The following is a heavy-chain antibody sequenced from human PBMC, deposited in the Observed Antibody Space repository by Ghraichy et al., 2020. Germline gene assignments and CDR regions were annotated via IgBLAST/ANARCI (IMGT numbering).Heavy chain of an antibody. CDR2: INHSGST. CDR3: ARYRGFGELSTLGYYYYGMDV. D-gene: IGHD3-10*01. CDR1: GGSFSDYY. V-gene: IGHV4-34*01. Sequence: SQTLSLTCAVYGGSFSDYYWSWIRQPPGKGLEWIGEINHSGSTNYNPSLKSRVTISVDTSKNQFSLKLSSVTAADTAVYYCARYRGFGELSTLGYYYYGMDVWGQGTTVTVSS. J-gene: IGHJ6*02.